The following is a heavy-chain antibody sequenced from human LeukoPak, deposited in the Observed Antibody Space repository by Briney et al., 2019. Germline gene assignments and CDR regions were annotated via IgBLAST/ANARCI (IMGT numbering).Heavy chain of an antibody. V-gene: IGHV3-11*04. CDR2: ISSSGSTI. CDR1: GFTFSDYY. Sequence: PGGSLRLSCAASGFTFSDYYMSWIRQAPGRGLEWVSYISSSGSTIYYADSVKGRFTISRDNAKNSLYLQMNSLRAEDTAVYYCATREVDQYSSSWGYWGQGTLVTVSS. J-gene: IGHJ4*02. D-gene: IGHD6-13*01. CDR3: ATREVDQYSSSWGY.